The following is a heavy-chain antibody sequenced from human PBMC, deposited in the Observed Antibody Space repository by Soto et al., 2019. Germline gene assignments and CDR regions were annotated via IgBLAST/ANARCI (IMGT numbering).Heavy chain of an antibody. CDR2: FDPEDGET. V-gene: IGHV1-24*01. CDR1: GYTLTELS. Sequence: QVQLVQSGAEVKKPGASVKVSCKVSGYTLTELSMHWVRQAPGKGLEWMGGFDPEDGETIYAQKFQGRVTMTEDTSTDTDYMELSSLRSEDTAVYYCATDLTMWELLPNPRYWYFDLWGRGTLVTVSS. D-gene: IGHD1-26*01. J-gene: IGHJ2*01. CDR3: ATDLTMWELLPNPRYWYFDL.